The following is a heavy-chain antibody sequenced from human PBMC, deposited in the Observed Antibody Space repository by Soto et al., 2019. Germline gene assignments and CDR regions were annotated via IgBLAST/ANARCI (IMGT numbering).Heavy chain of an antibody. CDR2: ISGSGGST. J-gene: IGHJ6*03. Sequence: GGSLRLSCAASGFTFSSYAMNWVRQAPGKGLEWVSAISGSGGSTYYADSVKGRFTISRDNSKNTLYLQMNSLRAEDTAVYYCARSLSSSSGYYYYYMDVWGKGTTVTV. V-gene: IGHV3-23*01. CDR1: GFTFSSYA. D-gene: IGHD6-6*01. CDR3: ARSLSSSSGYYYYYMDV.